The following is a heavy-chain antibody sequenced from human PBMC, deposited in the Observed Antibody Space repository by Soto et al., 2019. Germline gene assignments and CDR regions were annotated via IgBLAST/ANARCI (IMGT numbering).Heavy chain of an antibody. CDR1: GYTFTGYY. J-gene: IGHJ6*02. CDR3: ARGGRITIFGVVIHKDYYYYGMDV. D-gene: IGHD3-3*01. CDR2: INPNSGGT. Sequence: GPSVKVSCKASGYTFTGYYMHWVRQAPGQGLEWMGWINPNSGGTNYAQKFQGWVTMTRDTSISTAYMELSRLRSDDTAVYYCARGGRITIFGVVIHKDYYYYGMDVWGQGTTVTVSS. V-gene: IGHV1-2*04.